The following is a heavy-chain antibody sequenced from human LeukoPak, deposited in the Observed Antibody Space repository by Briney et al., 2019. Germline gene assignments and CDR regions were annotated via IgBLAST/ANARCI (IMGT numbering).Heavy chain of an antibody. CDR2: ISYDGSNK. CDR3: ARDPGHCSSTSCYKFFDY. Sequence: GGSLRLSCAASGFXFSSYGMHWVRQAPGKGLEWVAVISYDGSNKYYADSVKGRFTISRDNSKNTLYLQMNSLRAEDTAVYYCARDPGHCSSTSCYKFFDYWGQGNLVTVSS. CDR1: GFXFSSYG. J-gene: IGHJ4*02. D-gene: IGHD2-2*02. V-gene: IGHV3-30*03.